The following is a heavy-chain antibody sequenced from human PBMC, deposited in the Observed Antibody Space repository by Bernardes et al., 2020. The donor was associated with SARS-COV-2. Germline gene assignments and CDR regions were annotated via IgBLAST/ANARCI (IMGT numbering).Heavy chain of an antibody. Sequence: GGSLRLSCAASGFTFSSYAMHWVRQAPGKGLEWVAVISYDGSNKYYADSVKGRFTISRDNSKNTLYLQMNSLRAEDTAVYYCARDRGYDFWSGYYSPRPYYYGMDVWGQGTTVTVSS. D-gene: IGHD3-3*01. V-gene: IGHV3-30-3*01. CDR2: ISYDGSNK. CDR3: ARDRGYDFWSGYYSPRPYYYGMDV. CDR1: GFTFSSYA. J-gene: IGHJ6*02.